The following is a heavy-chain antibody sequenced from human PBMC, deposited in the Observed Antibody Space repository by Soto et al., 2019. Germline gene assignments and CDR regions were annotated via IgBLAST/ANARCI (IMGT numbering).Heavy chain of an antibody. CDR1: GFTFSSYA. D-gene: IGHD6-6*01. Sequence: LRLSCAASGFTFSSYAMSWVRQSPGKGLEWVSAIPGSGGSTYYAGSVKGRFTISRDNSMNTLYLQMNSLRVEDTAVYYCAKIGSSSSVSLPLVLLDHWGQGALVTVSS. J-gene: IGHJ4*02. V-gene: IGHV3-23*01. CDR2: IPGSGGST. CDR3: AKIGSSSSVSLPLVLLDH.